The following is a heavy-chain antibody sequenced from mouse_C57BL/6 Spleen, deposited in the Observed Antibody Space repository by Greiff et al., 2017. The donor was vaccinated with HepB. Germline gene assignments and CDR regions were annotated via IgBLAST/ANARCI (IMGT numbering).Heavy chain of an antibody. D-gene: IGHD3-3*01. CDR3: AVGTGWFAY. Sequence: EVKLQESGPELVKPGASVKMSCKASGYTFTDYNMHWVKQSHGKSLEWIGYINPNNGGTSYNQKFKGKATLTVNKSSSTAYMELRSLTSEDSAVYYCAVGTGWFAYWGQGTLVTVSA. V-gene: IGHV1-22*01. CDR2: INPNNGGT. CDR1: GYTFTDYN. J-gene: IGHJ3*01.